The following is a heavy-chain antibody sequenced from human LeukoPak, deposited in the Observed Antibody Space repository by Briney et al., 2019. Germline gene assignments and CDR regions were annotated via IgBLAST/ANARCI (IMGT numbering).Heavy chain of an antibody. CDR2: ISAYNGNT. D-gene: IGHD1-26*01. CDR3: ARTRVSGSPHDAFDI. Sequence: ASMKVSCKASGYTFTSYGISWVRQAPGQGLEWMGGISAYNGNTNYAQKLQGRVTMTTDTSTSTAYMELRSLRSDDTAVDYCARTRVSGSPHDAFDIWGQGTMVTVSS. J-gene: IGHJ3*02. V-gene: IGHV1-18*01. CDR1: GYTFTSYG.